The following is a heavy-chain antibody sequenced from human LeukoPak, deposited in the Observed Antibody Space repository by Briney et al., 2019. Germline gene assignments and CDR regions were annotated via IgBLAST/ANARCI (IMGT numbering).Heavy chain of an antibody. D-gene: IGHD5-24*01. CDR1: GGSISSSNW. CDR3: TRGDGYMSFDY. J-gene: IGHJ4*02. Sequence: SETLSLTCAVSGGSISSSNWWSWVRQPPGKRLEWIGEIYHSGSTHYNPSLKSRATISVDTSKNQFSLKLSSVTAADTAVYYCTRGDGYMSFDYWGQGTLVTVSS. CDR2: IYHSGST. V-gene: IGHV4-4*02.